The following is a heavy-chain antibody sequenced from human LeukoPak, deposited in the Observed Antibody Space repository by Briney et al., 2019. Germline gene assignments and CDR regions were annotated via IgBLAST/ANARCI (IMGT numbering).Heavy chain of an antibody. V-gene: IGHV1-3*01. CDR1: GYTFTSYA. CDR2: INAGNGNT. Sequence: GASVKVSCKASGYTFTSYAMHWVRQAPGQGLEWMGWINAGNGNTKYSQKFQGRVTITRDTSASTAYMELSSLRSEDTAVYYCALNMVRGIYYFDYWGQGTLVTVSS. D-gene: IGHD3-10*01. CDR3: ALNMVRGIYYFDY. J-gene: IGHJ4*02.